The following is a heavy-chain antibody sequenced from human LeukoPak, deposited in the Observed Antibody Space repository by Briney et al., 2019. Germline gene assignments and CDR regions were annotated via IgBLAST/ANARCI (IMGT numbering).Heavy chain of an antibody. CDR3: AKDSGYSSSWASDY. CDR1: GFTFSSYG. D-gene: IGHD6-13*01. CDR2: ISYDGSNK. Sequence: GRSLRLSCAASGFTFSSYGMHWVRQAPGKGLEWVAVISYDGSNKYYADSVKGRFTISRDNSKNTLYLQMNSLRAEDTAVYYCAKDSGYSSSWASDYWGQGTLVTVSS. V-gene: IGHV3-30*18. J-gene: IGHJ4*02.